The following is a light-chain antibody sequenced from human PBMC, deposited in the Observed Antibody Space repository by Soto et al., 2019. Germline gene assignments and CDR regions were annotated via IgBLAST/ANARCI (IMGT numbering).Light chain of an antibody. CDR2: DTS. Sequence: QAVVTQEPSLTFSQGGPVIPPVGPRMGPFTSGHYPYWFQQKPGQAPRILIYDTSNKHSWTPARFSGSLLGGKAALTLSGAQPEDEAEYYCLLSYSGAHVVFGGGTKLTVL. CDR1: MGPFTSGHY. V-gene: IGLV7-46*01. CDR3: LLSYSGAHVV. J-gene: IGLJ2*01.